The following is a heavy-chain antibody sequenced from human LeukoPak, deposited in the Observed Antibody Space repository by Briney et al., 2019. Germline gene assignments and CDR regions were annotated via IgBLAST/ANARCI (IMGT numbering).Heavy chain of an antibody. CDR3: ARDPANTVTTVYYYYMDV. CDR1: GYTFTGYY. J-gene: IGHJ6*03. CDR2: INPNSGGT. D-gene: IGHD4-11*01. V-gene: IGHV1-2*02. Sequence: WASVKVSCKASGYTFTGYYMHWVRQAPGQGLEWMGWINPNSGGTNYAQKFQGRVTMTRDTSISTAYMELSRLRSGDTAVYYCARDPANTVTTVYYYYMDVWGKGTTVTVSS.